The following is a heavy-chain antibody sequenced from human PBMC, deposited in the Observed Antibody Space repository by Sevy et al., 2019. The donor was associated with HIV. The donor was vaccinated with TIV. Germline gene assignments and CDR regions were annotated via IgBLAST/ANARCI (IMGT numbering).Heavy chain of an antibody. CDR2: ISSSSSYI. V-gene: IGHV3-21*01. D-gene: IGHD4-4*01. CDR3: AREVTYYYYGMDV. J-gene: IGHJ6*02. Sequence: GGSLRLSCAASGFTFSSYSMNWVRQAPGKGLEWVSSISSSSSYIYYADSVKGRFTISRDNAKNSLYLQMNSLRAEDTPAYYCAREVTYYYYGMDVWGQGTTVTVSS. CDR1: GFTFSSYS.